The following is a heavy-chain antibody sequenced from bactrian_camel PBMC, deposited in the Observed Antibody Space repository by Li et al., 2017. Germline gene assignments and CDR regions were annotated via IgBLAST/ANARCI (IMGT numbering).Heavy chain of an antibody. CDR1: GVTFTTYY. CDR2: LYSDGSNR. D-gene: IGHD5*01. CDR3: ATDALHGLGSPSN. V-gene: IGHV3-2*01. Sequence: VQLVESGGDLVQPGGSLRLSCVASGVTFTTYYMAWVRQAPGKGLEWVSSLYSDGSNRYYSESVKGRFTISGDNAKNTVYLQMNSLKSEDTALYYCATDALHGLGSPSNWGQGTQVTVS. J-gene: IGHJ4*01.